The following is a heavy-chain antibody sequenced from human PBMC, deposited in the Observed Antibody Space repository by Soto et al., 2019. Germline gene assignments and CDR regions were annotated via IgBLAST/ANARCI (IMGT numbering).Heavy chain of an antibody. D-gene: IGHD6-13*01. Sequence: QVQLVESGGGVVQPGRSLRLSCAASGFTFSSYGMHWVRQAPGKGLEWVAVISYDGSNKYYADSVKGRFTISRDNSKNTRYLQMNSLRAEDTAVYYCAKDRGSSWYINGMDVWGQGTTVTVSS. J-gene: IGHJ6*02. CDR3: AKDRGSSWYINGMDV. V-gene: IGHV3-30*18. CDR2: ISYDGSNK. CDR1: GFTFSSYG.